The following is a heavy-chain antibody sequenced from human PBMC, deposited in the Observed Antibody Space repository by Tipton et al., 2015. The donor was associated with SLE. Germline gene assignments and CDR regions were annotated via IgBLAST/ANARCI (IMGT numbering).Heavy chain of an antibody. CDR3: ARDLIGSYGYFDY. Sequence: SLRLSCAASGFTISSYGMHWVRQAPGKGLEWVAVIWYDGSNKYYADSVKGRFTISRDNSKNTLYLQMNSLRAEDTAVYYCARDLIGSYGYFDYWGQGTLVTVSS. J-gene: IGHJ4*02. V-gene: IGHV3-33*08. CDR2: IWYDGSNK. CDR1: GFTISSYG. D-gene: IGHD1-26*01.